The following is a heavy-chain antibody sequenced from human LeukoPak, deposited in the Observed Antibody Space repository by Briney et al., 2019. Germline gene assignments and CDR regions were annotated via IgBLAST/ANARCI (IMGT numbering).Heavy chain of an antibody. J-gene: IGHJ4*02. D-gene: IGHD3-3*01. Sequence: GESLKISCQGSGYSFTSYWIGWVRQMPGKGLEWMGIIYPGDSDTRYSPSFQGQVTISADKSISTAYLQWSSLKASDTAMYYCARLSYDFWSGYYLDYWGQGTLVTVSS. CDR1: GYSFTSYW. V-gene: IGHV5-51*01. CDR2: IYPGDSDT. CDR3: ARLSYDFWSGYYLDY.